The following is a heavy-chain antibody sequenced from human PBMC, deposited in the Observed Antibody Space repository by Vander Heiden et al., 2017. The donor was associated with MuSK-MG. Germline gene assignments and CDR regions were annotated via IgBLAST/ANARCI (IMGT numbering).Heavy chain of an antibody. CDR1: GFTFSNYW. J-gene: IGHJ4*02. CDR2: IKEDGSEK. V-gene: IGHV3-7*01. Sequence: EVQLVESGGGLVQPGGSLRLSCAASGFTFSNYWMTWVRQAPGKELEWVANIKEDGSEKYYVDPVKGRFTISRDNAKNSLYLQMNSLRAEDTAVYYCARETTPDYWGQGTLVTVSS. D-gene: IGHD1-1*01. CDR3: ARETTPDY.